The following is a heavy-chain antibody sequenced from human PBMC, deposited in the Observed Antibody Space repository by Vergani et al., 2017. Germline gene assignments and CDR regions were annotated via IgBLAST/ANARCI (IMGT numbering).Heavy chain of an antibody. CDR2: VDPEDGET. Sequence: EVQLVQSGAEVKKPGATMKISCKVSGYTFTDHYMHWVKQAPGKGLEWMGLVDPEDGETIYAEKFKGRVTIAADTSTDTAHLELSSLRSKDTAVYYCATPQTVTTGGMEVWGQGTKVIVSS. D-gene: IGHD4-17*01. V-gene: IGHV1-69-2*01. CDR3: ATPQTVTTGGMEV. J-gene: IGHJ6*02. CDR1: GYTFTDHY.